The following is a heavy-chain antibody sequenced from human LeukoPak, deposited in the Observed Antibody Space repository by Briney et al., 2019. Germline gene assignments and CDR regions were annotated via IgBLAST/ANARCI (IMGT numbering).Heavy chain of an antibody. D-gene: IGHD5-18*01. CDR3: ASHRRSHGAEY. Sequence: PSETLSLTCTVSGGSFEHYYWSWIRQPPGKGLEFLGYVYYTGNTDYSPFLKSRLTISPDTAKKQFSLSLRSVSAADTAIYYCASHRRSHGAEYWGQGTLVTVSS. CDR2: VYYTGNT. CDR1: GGSFEHYY. J-gene: IGHJ4*02. V-gene: IGHV4-59*01.